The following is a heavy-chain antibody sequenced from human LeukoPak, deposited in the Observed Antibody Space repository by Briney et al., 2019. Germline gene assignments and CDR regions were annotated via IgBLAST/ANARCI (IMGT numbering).Heavy chain of an antibody. Sequence: PGGSLRLSCAASGFTFSSYSMNWVRQAPGKGLEWVSSISSSSSYIYYADSVKGRFTISRDNAKNSLYLQMNSLRAEDTAVYYCARDRDNWNYGFDYWGQGTLVTVSS. J-gene: IGHJ4*02. CDR2: ISSSSSYI. D-gene: IGHD1-7*01. CDR3: ARDRDNWNYGFDY. CDR1: GFTFSSYS. V-gene: IGHV3-21*01.